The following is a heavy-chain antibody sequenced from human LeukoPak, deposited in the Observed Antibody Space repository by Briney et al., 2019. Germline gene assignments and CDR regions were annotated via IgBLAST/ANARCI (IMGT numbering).Heavy chain of an antibody. J-gene: IGHJ4*02. CDR2: IYSGGST. V-gene: IGHV3-53*01. CDR3: ARVSYYDSSGYYFLSYVDY. CDR1: GFTVSSNY. D-gene: IGHD3-22*01. Sequence: GGSLRLSCAASGFTVSSNYMSWVRQAPGKGLEWVSVIYSGGSTYYADSVRGRFTISRDDSKNTLYLQMNSLGAEDTAVYYCARVSYYDSSGYYFLSYVDYWGQGTLVTVSS.